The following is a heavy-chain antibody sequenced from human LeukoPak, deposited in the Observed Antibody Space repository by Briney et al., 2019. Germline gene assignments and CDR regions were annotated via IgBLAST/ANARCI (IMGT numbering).Heavy chain of an antibody. CDR3: AKDIGGYGDDGSDY. D-gene: IGHD4-17*01. V-gene: IGHV3-9*01. CDR2: ISWNSGSI. J-gene: IGHJ4*02. CDR1: GFTFDDYA. Sequence: PGRSLRLSCAASGFTFDDYAMHWVRQAPGKGLEWVSGISWNSGSIGHADSVKGRFTISRDNAKNSLYLQMNSLRAEDTALYYCAKDIGGYGDDGSDYWGQGTLVTVSS.